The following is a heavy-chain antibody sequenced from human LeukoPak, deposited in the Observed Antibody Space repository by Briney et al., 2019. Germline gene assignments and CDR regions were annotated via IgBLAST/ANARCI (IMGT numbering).Heavy chain of an antibody. Sequence: GGSLRLSCAASGFTFSDFFMAWIRQLPGEGLEWIGHITNTGSTVYYGDSVRGRFTMSRDNAKNSLYLHMSSLRVEDTAVYYCARSMKFYSGSYYMRGDDAFDVWGQGIAVVVSS. CDR1: GFTFSDFF. CDR2: ITNTGSTV. CDR3: ARSMKFYSGSYYMRGDDAFDV. D-gene: IGHD3-10*01. J-gene: IGHJ3*01. V-gene: IGHV3-11*04.